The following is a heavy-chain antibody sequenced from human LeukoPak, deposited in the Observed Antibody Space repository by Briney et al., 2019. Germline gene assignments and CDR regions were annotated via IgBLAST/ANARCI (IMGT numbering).Heavy chain of an antibody. CDR1: GFTFSSYT. CDR2: ITDSGGIT. J-gene: IGHJ4*02. Sequence: GGSLRLSCAASGFTFSSYTMSWVRQAPGKGLEWVSSITDSGGITYYADSVKGRFTISRDNSMNMLYFQMNSLRAEDTAVYYCTKGNIGYYFDYWGQGTLVTVSS. CDR3: TKGNIGYYFDY. V-gene: IGHV3-23*01. D-gene: IGHD2/OR15-2a*01.